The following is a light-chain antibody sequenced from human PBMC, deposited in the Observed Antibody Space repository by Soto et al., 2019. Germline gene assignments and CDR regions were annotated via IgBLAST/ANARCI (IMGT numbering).Light chain of an antibody. V-gene: IGLV1-51*01. CDR1: SSNIGSAY. J-gene: IGLJ2*01. CDR3: ATWDTSLYSFV. Sequence: QSVLTQPPSVSAAPGQKVTISCSGSSSNIGSAYVSWYQQLPGTAPKFLIYDNNKRPSGIPDRFSGSKSGTSATLGITALQTGDEADSYCATWDTSLYSFVFGGGTKLTVL. CDR2: DNN.